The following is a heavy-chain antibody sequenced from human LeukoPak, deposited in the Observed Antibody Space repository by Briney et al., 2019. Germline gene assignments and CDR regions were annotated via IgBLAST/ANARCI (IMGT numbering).Heavy chain of an antibody. D-gene: IGHD3-10*01. CDR2: ISYDGSDR. Sequence: GGSLRLSCAASAFTFSSYGMHWVRQAPGKGLEWVAVISYDGSDRYYADSVKGRFTISRDNAKNSLYLQMNSLRAEDTAVYYCARDMGPYYYGMDVWGQGTTVTVSS. V-gene: IGHV3-30*03. CDR3: ARDMGPYYYGMDV. J-gene: IGHJ6*02. CDR1: AFTFSSYG.